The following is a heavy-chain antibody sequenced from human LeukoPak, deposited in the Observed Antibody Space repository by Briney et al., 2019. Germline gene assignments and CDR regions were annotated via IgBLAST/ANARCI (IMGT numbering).Heavy chain of an antibody. D-gene: IGHD5-18*01. CDR1: GYTFTDYY. V-gene: IGHV1-2*02. CDR2: INPKSGGT. J-gene: IGHJ4*02. Sequence: EASVKVSCKASGYTFTDYYMHWVRQAPGQGLAWMGWINPKSGGTNYAQKYQGRITLTRDTSISTAYMELSGLRFDDTAVYYCARSRGYSYAYYFDYWGQGTLVTVSS. CDR3: ARSRGYSYAYYFDY.